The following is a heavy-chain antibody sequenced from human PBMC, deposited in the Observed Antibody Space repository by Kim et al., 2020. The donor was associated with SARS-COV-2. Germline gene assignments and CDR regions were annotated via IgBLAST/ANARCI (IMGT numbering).Heavy chain of an antibody. Sequence: YAQKFQGRVTMTRDTSISTAYMERSRLRSDDTAVYYCAREDGGMQLDFDYWGQGTLVTVSS. V-gene: IGHV1-2*02. D-gene: IGHD6-6*01. CDR3: AREDGGMQLDFDY. J-gene: IGHJ4*02.